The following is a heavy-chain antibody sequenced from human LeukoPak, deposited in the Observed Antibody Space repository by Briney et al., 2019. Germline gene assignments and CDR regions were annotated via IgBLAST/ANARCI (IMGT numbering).Heavy chain of an antibody. V-gene: IGHV5-51*01. CDR2: INPGDSDT. CDR1: GYTFTNYW. D-gene: IGHD1-1*01. Sequence: GESLKISCKGSGYTFTNYWIAWVRQMPGKGLKWMAIINPGDSDTRFSPSFQGQVTISVDKSISTAYVQWSSLKASDTAMYYCARQGKNVALDLWGQGTLVTVSS. J-gene: IGHJ5*02. CDR3: ARQGKNVALDL.